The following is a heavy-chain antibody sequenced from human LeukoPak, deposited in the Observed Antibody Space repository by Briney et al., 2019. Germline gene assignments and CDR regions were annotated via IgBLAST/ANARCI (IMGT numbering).Heavy chain of an antibody. CDR3: ARAGKNWETGYGMDV. V-gene: IGHV4-59*01. D-gene: IGHD7-27*01. CDR2: IYYSGNT. CDR1: GGSIISFY. Sequence: SETLSLTCTVSGGSIISFYWSWIRQPPGKGLEWIGFIYYSGNTNYNPSLKSRVSISVDTSKNQFSVKLSSVTAADAAVYFCARAGKNWETGYGMDVWGQGTTVTVSS. J-gene: IGHJ6*02.